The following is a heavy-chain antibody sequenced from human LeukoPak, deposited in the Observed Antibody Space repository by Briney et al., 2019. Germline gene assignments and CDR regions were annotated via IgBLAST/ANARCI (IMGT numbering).Heavy chain of an antibody. J-gene: IGHJ5*02. D-gene: IGHD3-22*01. CDR2: INPGGGST. CDR3: ARGPPGRVYDSTKRGLFDP. Sequence: ASVKVSCTASGYSFTTYYIHWVRQAPGQGLEWMGIINPGGGSTNYAQKFQGRVAMTRDTSTSTVYMELSSLRLEDTAVFYCARGPPGRVYDSTKRGLFDPWGQGTLVTVSS. V-gene: IGHV1-46*01. CDR1: GYSFTTYY.